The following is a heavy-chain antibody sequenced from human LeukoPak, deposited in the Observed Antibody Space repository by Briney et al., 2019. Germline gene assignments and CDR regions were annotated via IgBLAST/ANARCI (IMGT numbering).Heavy chain of an antibody. J-gene: IGHJ4*02. CDR2: IYYSGST. CDR3: ARDRYYYDSSGSQFDY. Sequence: PSETLSHTCTVSGGSISSYYWSWIRQPPGKGLEWIGYIYYSGSTNYNPSLKSRVTISVDTSKNQFSLNLNSVTAADTAVYYCARDRYYYDSSGSQFDYWGQGTLVTVSS. V-gene: IGHV4-59*12. D-gene: IGHD3-22*01. CDR1: GGSISSYY.